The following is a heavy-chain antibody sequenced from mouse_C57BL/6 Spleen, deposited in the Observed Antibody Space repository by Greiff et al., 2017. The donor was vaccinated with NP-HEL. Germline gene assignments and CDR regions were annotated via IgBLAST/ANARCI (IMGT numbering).Heavy chain of an antibody. CDR3: ARYRTPLYYFDY. CDR2: IRNKANGYTT. Sequence: DVKLVESGGGLVQPGGSLSLSCAASGFTFTDYYMSWVRQPPGKALEWLGFIRNKANGYTTEYSASVKGRFTISRDNSQSILYLQMNALRAEDSATYYCARYRTPLYYFDYWGQGTTLTVSS. CDR1: GFTFTDYY. V-gene: IGHV7-3*01. J-gene: IGHJ2*01. D-gene: IGHD6-1*01.